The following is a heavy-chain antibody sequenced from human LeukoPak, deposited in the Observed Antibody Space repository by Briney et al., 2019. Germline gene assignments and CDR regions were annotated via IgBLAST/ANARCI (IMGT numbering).Heavy chain of an antibody. J-gene: IGHJ5*02. CDR3: ARSPHRLIGHWFDP. CDR2: IFSSGNT. V-gene: IGHV4-4*07. D-gene: IGHD3-16*01. CDR1: GGSINRYY. Sequence: PSETLSLTCTVSGGSINRYYWSWIRQPAGKGLEWIGRIFSSGNTIYNPSLQSRVTMSVDTSKNQFSLRLNSVTAADTAVYYCARSPHRLIGHWFDPWGQGTLVTVSS.